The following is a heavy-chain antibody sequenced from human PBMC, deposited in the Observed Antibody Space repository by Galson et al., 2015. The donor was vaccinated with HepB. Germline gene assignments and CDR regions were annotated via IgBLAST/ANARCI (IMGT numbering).Heavy chain of an antibody. CDR2: IKQDGSEK. D-gene: IGHD3-22*01. J-gene: IGHJ6*02. Sequence: SLRLSCAASGFTFSSYWMSWVRQAPGKGLEWVANIKQDGSEKYYVDSVKGRFTISRDNAKNSLYLQMNSLRAEDTAVYYCARVSPFYDSSYGYYYGMDVWGQGTTVTVSS. V-gene: IGHV3-7*05. CDR1: GFTFSSYW. CDR3: ARVSPFYDSSYGYYYGMDV.